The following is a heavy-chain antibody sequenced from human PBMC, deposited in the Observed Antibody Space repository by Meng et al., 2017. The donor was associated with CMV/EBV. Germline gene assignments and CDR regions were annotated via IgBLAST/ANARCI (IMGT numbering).Heavy chain of an antibody. V-gene: IGHV3-11*01. CDR3: ARDSPWWAGYDNYGDY. CDR2: ISSSGSTI. D-gene: IGHD5-24*01. J-gene: IGHJ4*02. Sequence: GGSLRLSCAASGFTFSDYYMSWIRQAPGKGLEWVSYISSSGSTIYYADSVKGRFTISRDNAKNSLYLQMNSLRAEDTAVYYCARDSPWWAGYDNYGDYWGQGTLVTVSS. CDR1: GFTFSDYY.